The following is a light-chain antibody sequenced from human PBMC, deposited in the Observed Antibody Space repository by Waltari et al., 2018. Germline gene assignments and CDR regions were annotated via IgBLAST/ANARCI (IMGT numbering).Light chain of an antibody. V-gene: IGKV3-20*01. Sequence: EIVLTQSPGSLSLSPGERATLSCRASQTISGSWLTWYQQKPGQAPRLLIYGASSRATAIPDRFSGSGSGTDFTLTLSRLGPEDFAVYYCQQYDGSSVTFGGGTKVEIK. CDR3: QQYDGSSVT. CDR1: QTISGSW. J-gene: IGKJ4*01. CDR2: GAS.